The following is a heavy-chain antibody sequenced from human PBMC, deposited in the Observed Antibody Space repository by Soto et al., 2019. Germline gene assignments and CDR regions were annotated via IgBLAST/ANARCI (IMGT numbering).Heavy chain of an antibody. CDR3: ARGMYYDFWSGYSPRGLDY. CDR1: GDTFTSYG. J-gene: IGHJ4*02. V-gene: IGHV1-18*01. D-gene: IGHD3-3*01. CDR2: ISAYNGNT. Sequence: ASGKVSCKASGDTFTSYGISWVRQAPGQGLEWMGWISAYNGNTNYAQKLQGRVTMTTDTSTSTAYMELRSLRSDDTAVYYCARGMYYDFWSGYSPRGLDYWGQGTLVTVSS.